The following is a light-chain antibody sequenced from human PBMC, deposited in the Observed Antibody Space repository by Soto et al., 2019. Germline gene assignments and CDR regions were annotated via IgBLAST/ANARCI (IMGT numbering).Light chain of an antibody. CDR2: GAS. CDR3: QQYGSSPIT. J-gene: IGKJ5*01. V-gene: IGKV3-20*01. Sequence: EIVLTQSPGTLSLSPGERATLSCRASQSVSSSYLAWYQQKPGQAPRLPIYGASSRATGIPDRFSGSGSGTDFTLTISRLEPEAFAVYYCQQYGSSPITFGQGTRLEMK. CDR1: QSVSSSY.